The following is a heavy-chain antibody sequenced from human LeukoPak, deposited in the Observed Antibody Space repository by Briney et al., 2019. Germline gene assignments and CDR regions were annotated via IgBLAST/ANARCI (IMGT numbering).Heavy chain of an antibody. Sequence: SETLSLTCAVYGGSFSGYYWSWIRQPPGKGLEWIGEINHSGSTNYNPPLKSRVTISVDTSKNQFSLKLSSVTAADTAVYYCARRIAVAGPSTYFDYWGQGTLVTVSS. CDR2: INHSGST. D-gene: IGHD6-19*01. J-gene: IGHJ4*02. CDR3: ARRIAVAGPSTYFDY. V-gene: IGHV4-34*01. CDR1: GGSFSGYY.